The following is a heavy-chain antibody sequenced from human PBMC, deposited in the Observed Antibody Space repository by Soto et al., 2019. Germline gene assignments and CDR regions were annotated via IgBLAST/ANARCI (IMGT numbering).Heavy chain of an antibody. CDR3: ARDASSQRGSYYYDSSGSQ. Sequence: GGSLRLSCAASGFTFSSYWMCWVRQVPGKGLEWVANIKQDGSEKYYVDSVKGRFTISRDNAKNSLYLQMNSLRAEDTAVYYCARDASSQRGSYYYDSSGSQWCQGT. D-gene: IGHD3-22*01. CDR1: GFTFSSYW. V-gene: IGHV3-7*05. CDR2: IKQDGSEK. J-gene: IGHJ4*02.